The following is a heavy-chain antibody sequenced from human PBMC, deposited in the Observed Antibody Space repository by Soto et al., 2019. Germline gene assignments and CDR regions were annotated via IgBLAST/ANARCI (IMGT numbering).Heavy chain of an antibody. J-gene: IGHJ3*02. CDR1: GYTLTELS. D-gene: IGHD3-10*01. Sequence: QVQLVQSGAEVKKPGASVKVSCKVSGYTLTELSMHWVRQAPGKGLEWMGGFDPEDGETIYAQKFQGRVTMTEDTSTDTAYMELSSLRSEDTAVYYCATDVYGSGSYYRVHAFDIWGQGTMVTVSS. CDR3: ATDVYGSGSYYRVHAFDI. V-gene: IGHV1-24*01. CDR2: FDPEDGET.